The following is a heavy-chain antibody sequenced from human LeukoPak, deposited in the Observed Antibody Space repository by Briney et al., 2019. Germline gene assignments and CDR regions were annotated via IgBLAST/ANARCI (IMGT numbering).Heavy chain of an antibody. CDR2: INPNSGGT. CDR1: GYTFTGYY. V-gene: IGHV1-2*06. Sequence: ASVKVSYKASGYTFTGYYMHWVRQAPGQGLEWMGRINPNSGGTNYAQKFQGRVTMTRDTSISTAYMELSRPRSDDTAVYYCARARITYYYDSSGYYSLFHWGQGTLVTVSS. CDR3: ARARITYYYDSSGYYSLFH. J-gene: IGHJ4*02. D-gene: IGHD3-22*01.